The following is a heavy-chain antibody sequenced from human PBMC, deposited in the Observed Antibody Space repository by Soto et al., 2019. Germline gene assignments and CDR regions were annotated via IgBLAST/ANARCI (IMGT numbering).Heavy chain of an antibody. V-gene: IGHV4-39*01. CDR1: GGSISSSSYY. D-gene: IGHD2-15*01. Sequence: SETLSLTCTVSGGSISSSSYYWGWIRQPPGKGLEWIGSIYYSGSTYYNPSLKSRVTISVDTSKNQFSLKLSSVTAADTAVYYCARHFEAAAGAEYFQHWGQGTLVTVSS. J-gene: IGHJ1*01. CDR3: ARHFEAAAGAEYFQH. CDR2: IYYSGST.